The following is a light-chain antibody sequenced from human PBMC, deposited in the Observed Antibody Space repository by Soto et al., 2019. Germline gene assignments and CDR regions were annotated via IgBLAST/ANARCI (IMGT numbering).Light chain of an antibody. V-gene: IGKV1-27*01. CDR2: GAS. CDR1: QGISNY. CDR3: QKYDRAPFT. Sequence: DIQFTQSPSFLSASVGDRVTITCRASQGISNYLALYQQKPGRLPKLLLFGASTLQSGVPARFSGSGSGTLFTLTINGLLPEDAATYYCQKYDRAPFTFGPGTKVDIK. J-gene: IGKJ3*01.